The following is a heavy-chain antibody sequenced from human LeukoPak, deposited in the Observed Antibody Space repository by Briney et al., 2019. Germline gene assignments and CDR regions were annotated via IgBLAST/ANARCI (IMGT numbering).Heavy chain of an antibody. CDR3: ARWGYYGSGSPFDY. CDR1: GGSISSSSYY. V-gene: IGHV4-39*01. Sequence: SETLSLTCTVSGGSISSSSYYWGWIRQPPGKGLEWIGSIYYSGSTCYNPSLKSRVTISVDTSKNQFSLKLSSVTAADTAVYYCARWGYYGSGSPFDYWGQGTLVTVSS. J-gene: IGHJ4*02. D-gene: IGHD3-10*01. CDR2: IYYSGST.